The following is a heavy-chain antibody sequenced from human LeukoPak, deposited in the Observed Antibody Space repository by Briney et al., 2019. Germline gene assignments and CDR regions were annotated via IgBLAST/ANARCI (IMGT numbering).Heavy chain of an antibody. J-gene: IGHJ4*02. CDR3: ARRRSGYSSGSFDY. Sequence: GGSLRLSXAASGFTFSSYWMSWVRQAPGKGLEWVANIKQDGSEKYYVDSVKGRFTISRDNAKNSLYLQMNSLRAEDTAVYYCARRRSGYSSGSFDYWGQGTLVTVPS. D-gene: IGHD6-19*01. V-gene: IGHV3-7*01. CDR2: IKQDGSEK. CDR1: GFTFSSYW.